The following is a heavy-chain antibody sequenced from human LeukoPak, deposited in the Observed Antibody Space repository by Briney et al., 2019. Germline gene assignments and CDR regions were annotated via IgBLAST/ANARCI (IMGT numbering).Heavy chain of an antibody. V-gene: IGHV4-4*07. Sequence: PSETLSLTCSVSGGSISYYYWTWIRQPAGKGLEWIGRIYTSGGTNYNPSLKSRVTMSVDTSKNQFSLKLSSVTAADTAVYYCARGVVPASQFDYWGQGTLVTVSS. CDR3: ARGVVPASQFDY. CDR1: GGSISYYY. CDR2: IYTSGGT. D-gene: IGHD2-2*01. J-gene: IGHJ4*02.